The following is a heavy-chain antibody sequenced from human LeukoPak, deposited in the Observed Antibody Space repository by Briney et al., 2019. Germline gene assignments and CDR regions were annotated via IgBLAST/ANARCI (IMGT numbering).Heavy chain of an antibody. Sequence: TGGSLRLSCAASGFTFSSYAMHWVRQAPGKGLEWVAFIRFDGTSEFYADSVKARFTISRDNSQNTVSLQLNNLRIEDTALYYCAKTSLSDPSGHYYYMDVWGKGTTVTVSS. J-gene: IGHJ6*03. V-gene: IGHV3-30*02. CDR2: IRFDGTSE. D-gene: IGHD3-3*01. CDR3: AKTSLSDPSGHYYYMDV. CDR1: GFTFSSYA.